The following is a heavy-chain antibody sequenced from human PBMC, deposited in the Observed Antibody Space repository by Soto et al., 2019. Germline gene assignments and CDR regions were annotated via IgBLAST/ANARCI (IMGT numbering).Heavy chain of an antibody. CDR2: INHSGST. V-gene: IGHV4-34*01. J-gene: IGHJ4*02. Sequence: SETLSLTCAVYGGSFSGYYWSWIRQPPGKGLEWIGEINHSGSTNYNPSLKSRVTISVDTSKNQFSLKLSSVTAADTAVYYCARGRGTFDYWGQGTLVTVSS. CDR1: GGSFSGYY. CDR3: ARGRGTFDY. D-gene: IGHD1-1*01.